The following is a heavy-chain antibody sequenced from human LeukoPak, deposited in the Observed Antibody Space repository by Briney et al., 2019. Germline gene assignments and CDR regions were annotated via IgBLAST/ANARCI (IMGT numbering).Heavy chain of an antibody. CDR2: ISGSGGST. D-gene: IGHD5-12*01. Sequence: GGSLRLSCAASGFTFSSYAMSWVRQAPGKGLEWVSAISGSGGSTYYADSVKGRFTISRDNSKNTLYLQMNSLRAEDTAVYYCAKDSQRSHYSGYDGPGYWGQGTLVTVSS. CDR1: GFTFSSYA. CDR3: AKDSQRSHYSGYDGPGY. J-gene: IGHJ4*02. V-gene: IGHV3-23*01.